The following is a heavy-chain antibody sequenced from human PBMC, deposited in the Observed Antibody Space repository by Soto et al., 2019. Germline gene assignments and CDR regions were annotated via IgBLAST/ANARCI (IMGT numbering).Heavy chain of an antibody. CDR3: ARDQFDSYGPKGGLAY. J-gene: IGHJ4*02. V-gene: IGHV1-18*01. D-gene: IGHD5-18*01. CDR2: ISAYNGNT. Sequence: QVQLVQSGAEVKKPGASVKVSCKASGYTFTSYGISWVRQAPGQGLEWMGWISAYNGNTNYAQKLQGRVTMTTDTXTXXAYMERRSLRSDDTAVYYCARDQFDSYGPKGGLAYWGQGTLVTVSS. CDR1: GYTFTSYG.